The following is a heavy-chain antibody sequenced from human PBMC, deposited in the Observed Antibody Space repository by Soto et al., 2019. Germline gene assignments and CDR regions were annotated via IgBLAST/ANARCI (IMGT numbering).Heavy chain of an antibody. Sequence: PAVSLRLSCAASGFTVSSQAMSWARQAPGEGPEWVSAITGSGDRTFYADAVWGRFTTFGDNSKNRSYLQMRRLRAEDTAVYHCWNGVDGYCSSGSCLASWSEPGGKGTLVPGSS. CDR1: GFTVSSQA. D-gene: IGHD2-2*03. CDR2: ITGSGDRT. CDR3: WNGVDGYCSSGSCLASWSEP. V-gene: IGHV3-23*01. J-gene: IGHJ5*02.